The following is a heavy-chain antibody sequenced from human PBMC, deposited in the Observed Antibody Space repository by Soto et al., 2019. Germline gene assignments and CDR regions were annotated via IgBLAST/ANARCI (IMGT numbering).Heavy chain of an antibody. Sequence: RGESLKISCKISGYRFSSFWIAWVRQMPGKGLEWMGIIYPGDSDTRYSPSFQGQVTISADKSISTAYLQWSSLKASDTAMYYCGGPKRALLWWSFDYWGQRALVTGSS. D-gene: IGHD3-10*01. CDR3: GGPKRALLWWSFDY. J-gene: IGHJ4*02. CDR2: IYPGDSDT. V-gene: IGHV5-51*01. CDR1: GYRFSSFW.